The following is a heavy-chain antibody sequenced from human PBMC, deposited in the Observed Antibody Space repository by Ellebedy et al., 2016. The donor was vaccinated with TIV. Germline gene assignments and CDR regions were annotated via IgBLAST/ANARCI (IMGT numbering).Heavy chain of an antibody. V-gene: IGHV4-34*01. Sequence: MPSETLSLTCAVYGGSFSGYYWSWIRQPPGKGLEWIGEINHSGSTNYNPSLKSRVTISVDTSKNQFSLKLSSVTAADTAVYYCARLGKFLEWLSMDVWGQGTTVTVSS. D-gene: IGHD3-3*01. CDR1: GGSFSGYY. J-gene: IGHJ6*02. CDR3: ARLGKFLEWLSMDV. CDR2: INHSGST.